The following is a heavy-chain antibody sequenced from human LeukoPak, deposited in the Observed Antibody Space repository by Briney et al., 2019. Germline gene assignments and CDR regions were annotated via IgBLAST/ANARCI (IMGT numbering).Heavy chain of an antibody. D-gene: IGHD5-18*01. CDR3: ATGYNYGFYY. Sequence: PGGSLRLSCAASGFTFSSYWMHWVRQAPGKGLVWVSRINTDGSSTSYADSVKGRFTISRDNAKNTLYLLMNSLRAEDTAVYYCATGYNYGFYYWGQGTLVTVSS. J-gene: IGHJ4*02. CDR2: INTDGSST. CDR1: GFTFSSYW. V-gene: IGHV3-74*01.